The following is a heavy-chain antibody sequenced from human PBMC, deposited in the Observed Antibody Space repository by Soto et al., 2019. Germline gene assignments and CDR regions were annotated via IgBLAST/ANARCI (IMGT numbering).Heavy chain of an antibody. CDR3: ARDLFPYSNGDYYYGMEV. J-gene: IGHJ6*02. CDR2: ISSSSSTI. V-gene: IGHV3-48*02. CDR1: GFTFSSYS. D-gene: IGHD4-4*01. Sequence: GGSLRLSCAASGFTFSSYSMNWVRQAPGKGLEWVSYISSSSSTIYYADSAKGRFTISRDNAKNSLYLQMNSLRDEDTAVYYCARDLFPYSNGDYYYGMEVWGQGTTVTVSS.